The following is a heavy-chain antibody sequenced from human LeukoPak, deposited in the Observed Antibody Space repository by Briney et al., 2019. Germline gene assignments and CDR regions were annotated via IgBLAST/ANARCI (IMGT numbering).Heavy chain of an antibody. D-gene: IGHD3-10*01. CDR3: TRVGRPIYDY. V-gene: IGHV3-74*01. CDR2: INSDGSST. J-gene: IGHJ4*02. Sequence: QPGGSLRLSCAVSGFTFSNYWMHWVRQAPGKGLVWVSRINSDGSSTNYADSVKGRFTISRDNTKNTLYLQMNSLSAEDTAVYFCTRVGRPIYDYWGPGTLVTVSS. CDR1: GFTFSNYW.